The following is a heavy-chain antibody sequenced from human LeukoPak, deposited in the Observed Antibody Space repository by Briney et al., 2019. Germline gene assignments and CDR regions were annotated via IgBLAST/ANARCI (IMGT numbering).Heavy chain of an antibody. CDR3: AKGYSSSWSRYFDY. D-gene: IGHD6-13*01. J-gene: IGHJ4*02. CDR1: GFTFSSYA. V-gene: IGHV3-23*01. Sequence: PGGSLRLSCAASGFTFSSYAMSWVRQAPGKGLEWVSAISGSGGSTYYADSVKGRFTISRDTSKNTLYLQMNSLRAEDTAVYYCAKGYSSSWSRYFDYWGQGTLVTVSS. CDR2: ISGSGGST.